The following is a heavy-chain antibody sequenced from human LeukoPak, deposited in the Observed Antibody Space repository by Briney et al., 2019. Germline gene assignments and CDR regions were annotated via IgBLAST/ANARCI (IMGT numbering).Heavy chain of an antibody. V-gene: IGHV3-73*01. D-gene: IGHD2-15*01. CDR2: IRSKANSYAT. CDR1: GFTFSGSA. J-gene: IGHJ5*02. Sequence: GGSLRLSCAASGFTFSGSAMHWVRQASGKGLEWVGRIRSKANSYATAYAASVKGRFTISRDDSKNTAYLQMNSLKTEDTAVYYCTRPSPDCSGGSCYSYNWFDPWGQGTLVTVSS. CDR3: TRPSPDCSGGSCYSYNWFDP.